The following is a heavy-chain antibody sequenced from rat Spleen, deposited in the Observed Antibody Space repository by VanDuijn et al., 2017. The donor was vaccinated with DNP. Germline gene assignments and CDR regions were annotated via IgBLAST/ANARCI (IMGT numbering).Heavy chain of an antibody. V-gene: IGHV3-1*01. D-gene: IGHD1-1*01. CDR1: GYSITSNY. Sequence: EVQLQESGPGLVKPSQSLSLTCSVTGYSITSNYWAWIRKFPGNKMEWMGYINYSGSTGYNPSLKSRISITRDISRNQFFLQLSSVTPEDTATYYCARAVYYYSGDGYFAYWGQGVMVTVSS. CDR3: ARAVYYYSGDGYFAY. CDR2: INYSGST. J-gene: IGHJ2*01.